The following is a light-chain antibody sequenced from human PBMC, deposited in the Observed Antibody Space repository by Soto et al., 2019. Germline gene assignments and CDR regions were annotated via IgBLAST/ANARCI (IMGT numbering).Light chain of an antibody. CDR1: RIDVGRYDY. J-gene: IGLJ1*01. Sequence: QSVLAQPPSASGYPGHSVTFSCTGNRIDVGRYDYVSWYQQHPGKAPKLLIYGVTKRPSGVPDRFSGSKSGNTASLTVSGLQAEDEAYYYCNSYAGSNIYVFGTGTKV. CDR2: GVT. CDR3: NSYAGSNIYV. V-gene: IGLV2-8*01.